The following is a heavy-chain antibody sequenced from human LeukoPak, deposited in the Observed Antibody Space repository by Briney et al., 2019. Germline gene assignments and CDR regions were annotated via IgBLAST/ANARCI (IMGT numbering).Heavy chain of an antibody. V-gene: IGHV4-39*01. J-gene: IGHJ3*02. CDR1: GGSISSSSYY. Sequence: SETLSLTCTVSGGSISSSSYYWGWIRQPPGKGLEWIGSIYYSGRTYYNPSLKSRVTISVDTSKNQFSLKLSSVTAADTAVYYCARHWDIVVVPAARNNDAFDIWGQGTMVTVS. CDR3: ARHWDIVVVPAARNNDAFDI. CDR2: IYYSGRT. D-gene: IGHD2-2*01.